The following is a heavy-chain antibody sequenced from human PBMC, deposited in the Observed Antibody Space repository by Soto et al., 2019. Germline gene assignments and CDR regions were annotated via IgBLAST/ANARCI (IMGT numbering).Heavy chain of an antibody. CDR1: GFTLSSYG. CDR2: IWYDGSNK. CDR3: ARGSAGFVGGYYYGMDV. D-gene: IGHD2-15*01. V-gene: IGHV3-33*01. Sequence: LRLSCAASGFTLSSYGMHWVRQAPGKGLEWVAVIWYDGSNKYHADSVKGRFTISRDNSKNTLYLQMNSLRAEDTAVYYCARGSAGFVGGYYYGMDVWGQGTTVTVSS. J-gene: IGHJ6*02.